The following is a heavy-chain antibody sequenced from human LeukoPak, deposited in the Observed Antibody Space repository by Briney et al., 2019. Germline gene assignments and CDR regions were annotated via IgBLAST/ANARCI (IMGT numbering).Heavy chain of an antibody. CDR3: AREVRLGPHADYFDY. CDR1: GFTFSSYA. V-gene: IGHV3-30*04. CDR2: ISYDGSNK. J-gene: IGHJ4*02. Sequence: PGGSLRLSCAASGFTFSSYAMHWVRQAPGKGLEWVAVISYDGSNKYYADSVKGRFTISRDNSKNTLYLQMNSLRAEDTAVYYCAREVRLGPHADYFDYWGQGTLVTVSS. D-gene: IGHD6-19*01.